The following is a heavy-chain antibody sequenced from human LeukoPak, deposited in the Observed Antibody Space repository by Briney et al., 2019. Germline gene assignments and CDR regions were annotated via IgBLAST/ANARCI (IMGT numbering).Heavy chain of an antibody. Sequence: ASVRVSCEASGYTFTKYSIHWVRQAPGQRLEWMGWFNAGSGNTKSSQEFQGRVTITRDTSASTAYMELSSLRSEDMAIYYCARGNSGYTYGDPYNWFDPWGQGTLVSVSS. D-gene: IGHD5-18*01. J-gene: IGHJ5*02. CDR3: ARGNSGYTYGDPYNWFDP. CDR1: GYTFTKYS. CDR2: FNAGSGNT. V-gene: IGHV1-3*03.